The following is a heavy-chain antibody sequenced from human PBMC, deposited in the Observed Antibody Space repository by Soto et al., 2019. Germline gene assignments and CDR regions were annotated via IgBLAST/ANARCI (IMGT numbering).Heavy chain of an antibody. CDR2: IYYSGST. D-gene: IGHD6-13*01. CDR1: GGSISSYY. J-gene: IGHJ4*02. V-gene: IGHV4-59*08. Sequence: PSETLSLTCTVSGGSISSYYWSWIRQPPGKGLEWIGYIYYSGSTNYNPSLKSRVTISVDTSKNQFSLKLSSVTATDTAVYYFSRLSAAAGYFYYWGQGTLVPVSS. CDR3: SRLSAAAGYFYY.